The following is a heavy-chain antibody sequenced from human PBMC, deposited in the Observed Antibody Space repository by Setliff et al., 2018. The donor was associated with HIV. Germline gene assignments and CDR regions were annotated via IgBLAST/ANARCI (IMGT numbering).Heavy chain of an antibody. CDR2: ISVSGTDI. CDR1: GFTFTNYY. D-gene: IGHD6-6*01. V-gene: IGHV3-11*06. Sequence: GGSLRLSCAASGFTFTNYYMSWIRQAPGKGLELLSYISVSGTDIKYADSVKGRFTISRDNAKNTLFLQMNSLRAEDTAVYYCARLPQDVRSSIDFWGQGTLVTVSS. J-gene: IGHJ4*02. CDR3: ARLPQDVRSSIDF.